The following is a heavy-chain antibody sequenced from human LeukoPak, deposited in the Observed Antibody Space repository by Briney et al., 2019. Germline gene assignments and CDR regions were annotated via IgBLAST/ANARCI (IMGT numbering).Heavy chain of an antibody. D-gene: IGHD3-10*01. CDR2: ISGSGGST. Sequence: SGGSLRLSCAASGFTFSRYAMSWVRQAPGKGLEWVSVISGSGGSTYYADSVKGRFTISRDNSKNTLYVQMNSLRAEDTAVYYCARGDSMVRGVIIPDYWGQGTLVTVSS. CDR3: ARGDSMVRGVIIPDY. J-gene: IGHJ4*02. CDR1: GFTFSRYA. V-gene: IGHV3-23*01.